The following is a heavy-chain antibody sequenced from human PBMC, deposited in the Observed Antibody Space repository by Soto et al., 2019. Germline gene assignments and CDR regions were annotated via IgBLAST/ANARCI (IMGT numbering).Heavy chain of an antibody. D-gene: IGHD2-15*01. CDR1: GFTFSASS. Sequence: EVQLVESGGGLVQPGGSLRLSCAASGFTFSASSIHWVRQASGKGLEWVGRIRSNVNSYATAYAESVKGRFTISRDDSKNTAYLQMNSLKTDDTAVYFCARHVVGGDYWGQGTLVTVSS. CDR3: ARHVVGGDY. CDR2: IRSNVNSYAT. V-gene: IGHV3-73*01. J-gene: IGHJ4*02.